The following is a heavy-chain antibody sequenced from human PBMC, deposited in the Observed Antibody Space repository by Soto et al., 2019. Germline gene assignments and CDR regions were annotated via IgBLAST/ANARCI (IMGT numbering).Heavy chain of an antibody. CDR1: GFTFSTYA. V-gene: IGHV3-30-3*01. D-gene: IGHD6-19*01. Sequence: GGSLRLSCAASGFTFSTYAMHWVRQAPGKGLEWVAVVSFDGGVIYYADSVKGRFTISRDNSKNTLYLQMNSLRGEDTAVYQCVRDSHQVAGGRGMDVWGQGTTVTVSS. J-gene: IGHJ6*02. CDR3: VRDSHQVAGGRGMDV. CDR2: VSFDGGVI.